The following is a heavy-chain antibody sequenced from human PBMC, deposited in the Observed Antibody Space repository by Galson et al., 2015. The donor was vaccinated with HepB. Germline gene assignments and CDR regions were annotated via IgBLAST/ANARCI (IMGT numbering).Heavy chain of an antibody. CDR2: ISGNGDST. D-gene: IGHD5-18*01. CDR1: GFAFDSHA. Sequence: SLRLSCAASGFAFDSHAMSWVRQAPGKGLEWISGISGNGDSTFYADSVKGRFTVSRDNSKSMLYLQINSLRAEDTGLYFCAKGYGLFDSWGQGILVTVSS. J-gene: IGHJ5*01. V-gene: IGHV3-23*01. CDR3: AKGYGLFDS.